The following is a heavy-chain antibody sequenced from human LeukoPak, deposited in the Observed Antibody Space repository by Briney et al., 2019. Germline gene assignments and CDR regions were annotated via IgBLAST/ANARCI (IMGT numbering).Heavy chain of an antibody. J-gene: IGHJ4*02. CDR1: GGSISSYY. CDR3: AREAEAKYSKYVDY. Sequence: PSETLSLTCTVSGGSISSYYWSWVRQPPGKGLEWIGYIYYSGSTNYNPSLKSRVTISVDTSKNQFSLKLSSGTAADTAVYYCAREAEAKYSKYVDYWGQGTLVTVSS. D-gene: IGHD4-11*01. CDR2: IYYSGST. V-gene: IGHV4-59*01.